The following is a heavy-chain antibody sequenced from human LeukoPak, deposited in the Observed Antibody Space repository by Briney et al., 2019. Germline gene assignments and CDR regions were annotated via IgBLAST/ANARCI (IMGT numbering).Heavy chain of an antibody. CDR3: ARDQGGSGYPGPFDY. CDR2: ISAYNGNK. Sequence: ASVKVSCKASGYTFSRYGISWVRQAPGQGLEWMGWISAYNGNKNNAQKLQGRVSTTTDTSTSTAYMELRSLRYDDTAVYYCARDQGGSGYPGPFDYWGQGTLVTVSS. J-gene: IGHJ4*02. D-gene: IGHD3-22*01. V-gene: IGHV1-18*01. CDR1: GYTFSRYG.